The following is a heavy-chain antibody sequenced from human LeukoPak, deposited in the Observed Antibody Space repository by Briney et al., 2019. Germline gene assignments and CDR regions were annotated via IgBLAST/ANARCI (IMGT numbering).Heavy chain of an antibody. CDR1: GFTVSSNY. V-gene: IGHV3-66*01. Sequence: GGSLRLSCAVSGFTVSSNYMSWVRQAPGKGLEWVSVIYSGGSTYYADSVKGRFTISRDNSKDTLYLQMNSLRAEDTAVYYCARSGGSYYVPRTDAFDIWGQGTMVTVSS. J-gene: IGHJ3*02. D-gene: IGHD1-26*01. CDR3: ARSGGSYYVPRTDAFDI. CDR2: IYSGGST.